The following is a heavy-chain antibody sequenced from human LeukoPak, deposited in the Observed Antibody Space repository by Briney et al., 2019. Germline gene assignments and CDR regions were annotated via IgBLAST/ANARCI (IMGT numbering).Heavy chain of an antibody. Sequence: ASVKVSCKASGYTFTSYDINWVQQATGQGLEWMGWMNPNSGNTGYAQKFQGRVTMTRNTSISTAYMELSSLRSEDTAVYYCARTVAEGSSWYPLYYYYGMDVWGQGTTVTVSS. CDR1: GYTFTSYD. J-gene: IGHJ6*02. V-gene: IGHV1-8*01. CDR2: MNPNSGNT. CDR3: ARTVAEGSSWYPLYYYYGMDV. D-gene: IGHD6-13*01.